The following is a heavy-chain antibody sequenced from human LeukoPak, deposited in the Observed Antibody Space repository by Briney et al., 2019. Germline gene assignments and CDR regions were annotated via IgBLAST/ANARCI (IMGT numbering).Heavy chain of an antibody. V-gene: IGHV4-34*01. Sequence: SETLSLTCAVYGGSFSGYYWSWIRRPPGKGLEWIGEINHSGSTNYNPSLKSRVTISVDTSKNQFSLKLSSVTAADTAVYYCASLYFDYWGQGTLVTVSS. J-gene: IGHJ4*02. CDR3: ASLYFDY. CDR1: GGSFSGYY. CDR2: INHSGST.